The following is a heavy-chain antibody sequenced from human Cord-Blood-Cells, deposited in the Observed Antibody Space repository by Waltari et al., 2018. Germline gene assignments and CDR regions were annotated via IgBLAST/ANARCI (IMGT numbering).Heavy chain of an antibody. V-gene: IGHV3-53*01. Sequence: EVQLVESGGGLIQHGGSLRLSCAASGFTVSTTNMSWVRQAPGKGLEWVSVIYSGGSTYYADSVKGRFTISRDNSKNTLYLQMNSLRAEDTAVYYCARGGYCTNGVCFDYWGQGTLVTVSS. CDR2: IYSGGST. CDR1: GFTVSTTN. J-gene: IGHJ4*02. CDR3: ARGGYCTNGVCFDY. D-gene: IGHD2-8*01.